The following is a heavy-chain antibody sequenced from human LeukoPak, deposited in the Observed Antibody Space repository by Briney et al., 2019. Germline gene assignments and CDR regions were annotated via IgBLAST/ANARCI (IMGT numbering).Heavy chain of an antibody. V-gene: IGHV3-21*01. CDR3: ARASGGWGNDYGDYVFDY. CDR1: GFTFSSYS. D-gene: IGHD4-17*01. Sequence: GGSLRLSCAASGFTFSSYSMNWVRQAPGKGLEWVSSISSSSSYIYYADSMKGRFTISRDNAKNSLYPRVTSLRAEDTAVYYCARASGGWGNDYGDYVFDYWGQGTLVTVSS. J-gene: IGHJ4*02. CDR2: ISSSSSYI.